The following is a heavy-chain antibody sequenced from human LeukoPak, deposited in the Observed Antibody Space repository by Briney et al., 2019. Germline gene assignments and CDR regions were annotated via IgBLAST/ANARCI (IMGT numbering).Heavy chain of an antibody. Sequence: GGSLRLSCSGSGFTFSSYPMHWVRQAPGKGLEYVSAISFDGGSTYYADSVKGRFTISRDNSKNTLYLHMRSLRVEDTAVYYCVKALYDSGGYYYAYWGQGTLVTVSS. V-gene: IGHV3-64D*06. J-gene: IGHJ4*02. CDR3: VKALYDSGGYYYAY. CDR1: GFTFSSYP. D-gene: IGHD3-22*01. CDR2: ISFDGGST.